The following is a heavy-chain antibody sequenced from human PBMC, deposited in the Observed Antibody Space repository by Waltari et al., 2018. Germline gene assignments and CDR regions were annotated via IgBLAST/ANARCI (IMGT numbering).Heavy chain of an antibody. Sequence: LQLQESGPGLVKPSETLSLTCTVSGDSISSNTYPWAWARQPPGAGLEWIATISYGGSTYYKPSLKSRVTISIDTSKNHYSLVLTSVTAADTAVYYCARRSRDSSGHFYSDYWGQGTLVAVSS. CDR3: ARRSRDSSGHFYSDY. J-gene: IGHJ4*02. CDR2: ISYGGST. CDR1: GDSISSNTYP. D-gene: IGHD3-22*01. V-gene: IGHV4-39*02.